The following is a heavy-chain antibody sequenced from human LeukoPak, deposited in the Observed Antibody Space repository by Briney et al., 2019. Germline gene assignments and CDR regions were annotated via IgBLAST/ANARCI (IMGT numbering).Heavy chain of an antibody. D-gene: IGHD3-22*01. V-gene: IGHV1-3*01. Sequence: ASVKVSCKASGYTFINFAINWGRQAPGQRPEWMGWINAGNGNTKYSQKFQDRVTITRDTSASTAYMELTSLRAGDTAVYYCARGRFNYDNTGYSSFYHWGQGTLVTVSS. J-gene: IGHJ4*02. CDR2: INAGNGNT. CDR1: GYTFINFA. CDR3: ARGRFNYDNTGYSSFYH.